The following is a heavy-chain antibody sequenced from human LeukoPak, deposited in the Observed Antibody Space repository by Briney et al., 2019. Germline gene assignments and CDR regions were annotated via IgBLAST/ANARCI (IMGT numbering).Heavy chain of an antibody. J-gene: IGHJ3*02. D-gene: IGHD1-26*01. Sequence: GGSLRLSCAASGFSFDDYAMHWVRQAPGKGLEWVSGISWNSGNIGYADSVKGRFTISRDNAKNSLNLQMNSLRAEDTALYYCAKDTGAIVGSAHNAFDIWGQGTMVTVSS. CDR3: AKDTGAIVGSAHNAFDI. CDR1: GFSFDDYA. CDR2: ISWNSGNI. V-gene: IGHV3-9*01.